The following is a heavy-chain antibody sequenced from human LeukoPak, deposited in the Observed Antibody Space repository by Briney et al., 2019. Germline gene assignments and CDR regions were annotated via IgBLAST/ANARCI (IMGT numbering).Heavy chain of an antibody. D-gene: IGHD6-19*01. Sequence: GGSLRLSCAASGFTFSNYYMSWVRQAPGKGLEWVSSISDSGGSTYYADSVKGRFTISRDNSKNTLYLQMTNLRAADTAVYYCAKDLSRAVAADWFDPWDQGSLVTVSS. CDR2: ISDSGGST. V-gene: IGHV3-23*01. J-gene: IGHJ5*02. CDR3: AKDLSRAVAADWFDP. CDR1: GFTFSNYY.